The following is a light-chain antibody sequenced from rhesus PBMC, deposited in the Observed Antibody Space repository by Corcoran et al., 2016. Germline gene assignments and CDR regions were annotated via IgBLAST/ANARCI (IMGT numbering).Light chain of an antibody. CDR3: QQYSSSPLT. CDR1: QSISSW. Sequence: DIQMTQSPSSLSASLGDTVTITCRASQSISSWLAWYQQKPGKAPNLLIYKASSLQSGVPSRFSGNGSGTDFTLTISSLQSEDFATYYCQQYSSSPLTFGGGTKVEL. V-gene: IGKV1-22*01. CDR2: KAS. J-gene: IGKJ4*01.